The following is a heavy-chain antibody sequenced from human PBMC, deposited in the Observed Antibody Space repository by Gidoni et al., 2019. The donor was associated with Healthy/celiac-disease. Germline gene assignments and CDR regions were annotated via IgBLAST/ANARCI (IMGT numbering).Heavy chain of an antibody. D-gene: IGHD5-12*01. V-gene: IGHV4-59*01. CDR2: IYYSGRT. CDR1: GGSLSGYY. CDR3: AGDRVEMATIGYYCYGMDV. J-gene: IGHJ6*02. Sequence: QVQLQESGSGMVKPSETLSLTCTVSGGSLSGYYWSWIRQPPGKGLEWIGYIYYSGRTNYNPALKGRVTISVDTSKSQFSLKLSSVTAADTAVYYCAGDRVEMATIGYYCYGMDVWGQGTTVTVSS.